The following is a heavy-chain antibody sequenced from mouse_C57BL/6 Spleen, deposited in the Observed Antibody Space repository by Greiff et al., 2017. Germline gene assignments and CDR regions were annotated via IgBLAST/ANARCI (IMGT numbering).Heavy chain of an antibody. CDR1: GYAFPNYL. V-gene: IGHV1-54*01. J-gene: IGHJ2*01. D-gene: IGHD1-1*01. CDR2: LTPGSGGT. Sequence: VQLQQSGAELVRPGTSVKVSCKASGYAFPNYLIAWVKQRPGQGLEWIGVLTPGSGGTNSNETFKGKATLTADKSSSTAYMQLSSLTSEDSAVYFCARAYGSRGYFDYWGQGPTLTVSS. CDR3: ARAYGSRGYFDY.